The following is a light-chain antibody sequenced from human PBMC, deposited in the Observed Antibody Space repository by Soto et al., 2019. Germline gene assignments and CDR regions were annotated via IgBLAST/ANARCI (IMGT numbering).Light chain of an antibody. Sequence: EIVLTQSPATLSLSPGERATLSCRASQSVSIYLAWYQQKPGQSPRLLIYDASNRATGIPARFSGSGSGTXXXXXXXXXEPEDFAVYYCQQRSNWPPYTFGQGTKLEIK. CDR2: DAS. CDR3: QQRSNWPPYT. V-gene: IGKV3-11*01. J-gene: IGKJ2*01. CDR1: QSVSIY.